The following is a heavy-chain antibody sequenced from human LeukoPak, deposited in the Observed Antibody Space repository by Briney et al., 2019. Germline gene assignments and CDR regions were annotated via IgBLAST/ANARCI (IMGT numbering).Heavy chain of an antibody. CDR2: ISGSGGST. CDR3: AKDQHIVVVAPPYFQH. Sequence: GGSLRLSCAASGFTFSSYAMSWVRQAPGKGLEWVSAISGSGGSTYCADSVKGRFTISRDNSKNTLYLQMNSLRAEDTAVYYCAKDQHIVVVAPPYFQHWGQGTLVTVSS. V-gene: IGHV3-23*01. J-gene: IGHJ1*01. CDR1: GFTFSSYA. D-gene: IGHD2-21*01.